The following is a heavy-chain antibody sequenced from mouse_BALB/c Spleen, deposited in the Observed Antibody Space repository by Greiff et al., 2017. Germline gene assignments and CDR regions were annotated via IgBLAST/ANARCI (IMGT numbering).Heavy chain of an antibody. CDR3: AREGIYYGSSYYAMDY. V-gene: IGHV1-9*01. Sequence: VQLQQSGAELMKPGASVKISCKATGYTFSSYWIEWVKQRPGHGLEWIGEILPGSGSTNYNEKFKGKATFTADTSSNTAYMQLSSLTSEDSAVYYCAREGIYYGSSYYAMDYWGQGTSVTVSS. CDR1: GYTFSSYW. CDR2: ILPGSGST. J-gene: IGHJ4*01. D-gene: IGHD1-1*01.